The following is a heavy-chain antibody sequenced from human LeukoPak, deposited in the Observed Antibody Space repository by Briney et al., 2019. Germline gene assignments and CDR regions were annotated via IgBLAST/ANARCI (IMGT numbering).Heavy chain of an antibody. CDR1: GFTVSSNH. D-gene: IGHD3-10*01. Sequence: GGSLRLSCAASGFTVSSNHMSWVRQAPGKGLEWVSVIYIGGTIYYADSVKGRFTISRDNSMNTVYLEMNSLRAEDTAVYYCARDGEDHYYDYWGQGALVTVST. CDR3: ARDGEDHYYDY. CDR2: IYIGGTI. J-gene: IGHJ4*02. V-gene: IGHV3-66*01.